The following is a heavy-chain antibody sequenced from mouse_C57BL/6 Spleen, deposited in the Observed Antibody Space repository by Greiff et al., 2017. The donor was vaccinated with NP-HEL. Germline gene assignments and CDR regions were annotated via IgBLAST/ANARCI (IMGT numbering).Heavy chain of an antibody. D-gene: IGHD1-1*02. Sequence: QVQLQQPGAELVRPGSSVKLSCKASGYTFTSYWMDWVKQRPGQGLEWIGNIYPSDSETHYNQKFKDKATLTVDKSSSTAYMQLSSLTSEDSAVYYCARGFGSYVYFDYWGQGTTLTVSS. CDR2: IYPSDSET. CDR1: GYTFTSYW. CDR3: ARGFGSYVYFDY. V-gene: IGHV1-61*01. J-gene: IGHJ2*01.